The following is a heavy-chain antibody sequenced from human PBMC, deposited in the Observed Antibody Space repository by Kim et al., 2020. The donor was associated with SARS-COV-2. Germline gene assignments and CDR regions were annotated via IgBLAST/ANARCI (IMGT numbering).Heavy chain of an antibody. CDR1: GFTFSSYG. D-gene: IGHD5-18*01. Sequence: GGSLRLSCAASGFTFSSYGMHWVRQAPGKGLEWVAVIWYDGSNKYYADSVKGRFTISRDNSKNTLYLQMNSLRAEDTAVYYCAKEVGYSYVQYYYYGMDVWGQGTTVTVSS. J-gene: IGHJ6*02. CDR2: IWYDGSNK. CDR3: AKEVGYSYVQYYYYGMDV. V-gene: IGHV3-33*06.